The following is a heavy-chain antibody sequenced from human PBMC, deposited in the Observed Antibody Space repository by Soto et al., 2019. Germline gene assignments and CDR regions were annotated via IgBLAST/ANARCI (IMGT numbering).Heavy chain of an antibody. CDR2: ISSSSSYI. CDR1: GFTFSSYS. J-gene: IGHJ6*02. D-gene: IGHD2-15*01. Sequence: GGSLRLSCVASGFTFSSYSMNWVRQAPGKGLEWVSSISSSSSYIYYADSVKGRFTISRDNAKNSLYLQMNSLRAEDTAVYYCARENVAQAGMDVWGQGTTVTVSS. V-gene: IGHV3-21*01. CDR3: ARENVAQAGMDV.